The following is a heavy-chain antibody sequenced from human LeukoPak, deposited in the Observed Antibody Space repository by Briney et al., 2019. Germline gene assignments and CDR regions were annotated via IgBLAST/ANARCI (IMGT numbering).Heavy chain of an antibody. CDR2: ISDDGRSK. CDR3: ARVDDLDAFDI. D-gene: IGHD2-2*03. CDR1: GFTFSNHA. V-gene: IGHV3-30*04. Sequence: GGSLRLSCVTSGFTFSNHAMHWVRQGPGKGLGWVAVISDDGRSKFYAHSVKGRFTISRDNSKNTLFLQINSLRPEDTAVYYCARVDDLDAFDIWGQGTLVTVSS. J-gene: IGHJ3*02.